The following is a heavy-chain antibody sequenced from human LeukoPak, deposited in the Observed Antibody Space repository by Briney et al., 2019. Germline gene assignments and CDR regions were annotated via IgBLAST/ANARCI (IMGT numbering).Heavy chain of an antibody. V-gene: IGHV1-69*13. Sequence: SVKVSCKASGGTFSSYAISWVRQAPGQGLEWMGGIIPIFGTANYAQKFQGRVTITADESTSTAYMELSSLRSEDTAVYYCARDKVTTGTTDYYYYYMDVWGKGTTVTVSS. CDR3: ARDKVTTGTTDYYYYYMDV. CDR2: IIPIFGTA. CDR1: GGTFSSYA. D-gene: IGHD1-1*01. J-gene: IGHJ6*03.